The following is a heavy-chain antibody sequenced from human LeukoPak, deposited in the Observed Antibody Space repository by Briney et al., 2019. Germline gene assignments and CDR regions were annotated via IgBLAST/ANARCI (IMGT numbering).Heavy chain of an antibody. D-gene: IGHD1-1*01. V-gene: IGHV3-21*01. Sequence: GGSLRLSCAASRFTFSSYSMNWVRQAPGKGLEWVSSISSSSSYIYYADSVKGRFTISRDNAKNSLYLQMNSLRAEDTAVYYCARPLYNWNDGGGYWGQGTLVTVSS. CDR3: ARPLYNWNDGGGY. CDR1: RFTFSSYS. CDR2: ISSSSSYI. J-gene: IGHJ4*02.